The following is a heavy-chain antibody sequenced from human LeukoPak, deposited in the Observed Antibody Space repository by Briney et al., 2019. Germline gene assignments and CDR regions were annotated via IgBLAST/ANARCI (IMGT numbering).Heavy chain of an antibody. CDR2: INAGNGQK. D-gene: IGHD1-7*01. J-gene: IGHJ6*02. Sequence: ASVKVSCKASGYTFTSYAIHWVRQAPGQRHEWMGWINAGNGQKKYSQEFQDRVTITRDTSASTAYMELSSLRSEDTAVCYCVSGNYPTFYYYGMDVWGQGTTVTVSS. V-gene: IGHV1-3*01. CDR3: VSGNYPTFYYYGMDV. CDR1: GYTFTSYA.